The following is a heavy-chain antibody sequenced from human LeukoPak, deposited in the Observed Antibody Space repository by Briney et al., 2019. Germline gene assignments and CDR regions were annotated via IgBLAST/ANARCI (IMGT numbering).Heavy chain of an antibody. CDR3: AKDHVDSSSWSQYFDL. D-gene: IGHD6-13*01. Sequence: GGSLRLSCAGSGFTFSGYGLHWVRQAPGKRLEWVAVISFDGSKTQYADSVKGRFTISRDTFRSTPSLQMHSLRPEDTAVYYCAKDHVDSSSWSQYFDLWGRGTPVTVSS. J-gene: IGHJ2*01. CDR2: ISFDGSKT. CDR1: GFTFSGYG. V-gene: IGHV3-30*18.